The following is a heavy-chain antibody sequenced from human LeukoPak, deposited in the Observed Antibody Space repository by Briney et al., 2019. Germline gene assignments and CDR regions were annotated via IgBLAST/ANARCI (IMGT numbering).Heavy chain of an antibody. CDR3: AKGKRGYSDILTGPALDY. CDR1: GFTFSNAW. D-gene: IGHD3-9*01. CDR2: ILMKSEGGTT. V-gene: IGHV3-15*01. J-gene: IGHJ4*02. Sequence: GGSLRLSCAASGFTFSNAWMSWVRQAPGKGLEWVGRILMKSEGGTTNYAATVKGRFTNSSDESKNTLYLEMNSLKAEDTAVYFCAKGKRGYSDILTGPALDYWGQGTLVTVSS.